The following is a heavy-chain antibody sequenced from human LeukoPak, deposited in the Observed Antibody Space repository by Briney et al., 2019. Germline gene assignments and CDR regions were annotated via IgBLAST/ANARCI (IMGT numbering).Heavy chain of an antibody. V-gene: IGHV3-30-3*01. CDR1: GFTFSSYA. CDR2: ISYDGSNK. D-gene: IGHD6-6*01. Sequence: GGSLRLSCAASGFTFSSYAMHWVRQAPGKGLEWGAVISYDGSNKYYADSGKGRFTISRDNSKNTLYLQMNSLRTEATAVYYCGTGRALYNSSSRRFDYWGQGNLVTVSS. CDR3: GTGRALYNSSSRRFDY. J-gene: IGHJ4*02.